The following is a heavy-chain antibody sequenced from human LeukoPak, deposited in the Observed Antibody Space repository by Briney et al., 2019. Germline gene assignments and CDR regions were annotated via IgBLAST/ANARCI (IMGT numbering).Heavy chain of an antibody. D-gene: IGHD2-15*01. CDR1: GGSISGSNW. J-gene: IGHJ4*02. CDR2: IYHSGST. Sequence: SETLSLTCTVSGGSISGSNWWSWVRQPPGKGLEWIGEIYHSGSTNYNPSLKSRVTISVDKSKNQFSLKLSSVTAADTAVYYCARGSPGVAAQTYYFDYWGQGTLVTVSS. V-gene: IGHV4-4*02. CDR3: ARGSPGVAAQTYYFDY.